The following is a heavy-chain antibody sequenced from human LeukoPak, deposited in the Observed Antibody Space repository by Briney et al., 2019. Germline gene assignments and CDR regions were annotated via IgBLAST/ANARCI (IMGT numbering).Heavy chain of an antibody. CDR3: AKDRTVGASYWYFDL. Sequence: PGGSLRLSYAASGFTLTSYCMNWVRQAPGKGLEWVSTISGGGGSTYYADSVKGRFTISRDSSRNTLFLHMNTLRAEDTAIYYCAKDRTVGASYWYFDLWGRGTLVTVSS. V-gene: IGHV3-23*01. D-gene: IGHD1-26*01. CDR2: ISGGGGST. CDR1: GFTLTSYC. J-gene: IGHJ2*01.